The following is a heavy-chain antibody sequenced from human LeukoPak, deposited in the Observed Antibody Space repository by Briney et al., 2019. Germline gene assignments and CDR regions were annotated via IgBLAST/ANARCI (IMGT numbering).Heavy chain of an antibody. CDR3: ARGQWLSPFDY. CDR1: GFTFSSYS. V-gene: IGHV3-74*01. D-gene: IGHD6-19*01. Sequence: SGGSLRLSCAASGFTFSSYSMNWVRQAPGKGLVWVSRINSDGSSTSYADSVKGRFTISRDNAKNTLYLQMNSLRAEDTAVYYCARGQWLSPFDYWGQGTLVTVSS. CDR2: INSDGSST. J-gene: IGHJ4*02.